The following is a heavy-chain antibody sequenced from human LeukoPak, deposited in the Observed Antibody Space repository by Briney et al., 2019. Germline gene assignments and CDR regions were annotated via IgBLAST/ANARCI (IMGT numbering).Heavy chain of an antibody. CDR2: ITSGSSYI. J-gene: IGHJ3*02. Sequence: GGSLRLSCAASGFSFSTYNMNCVRQAPGQRLEWVSSITSGSSYIYYADSVKGRFTISRDNAKSSLYLQMDSLRAEDTAVYYCARDDHWGYAFDIWGQGTKVTVSS. CDR3: ARDDHWGYAFDI. V-gene: IGHV3-21*01. CDR1: GFSFSTYN. D-gene: IGHD3-16*01.